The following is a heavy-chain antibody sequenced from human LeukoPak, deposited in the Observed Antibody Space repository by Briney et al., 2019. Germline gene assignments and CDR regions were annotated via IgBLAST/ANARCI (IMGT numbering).Heavy chain of an antibody. CDR1: GYSFTSYW. CDR3: ARQGCSGGSCYSDYYYYGMDV. CDR2: IYPGDSDT. V-gene: IGHV5-51*01. J-gene: IGHJ6*02. D-gene: IGHD2-15*01. Sequence: GESLKISCKGSGYSFTSYWIGWVRPMPGKGLEWMGIIYPGDSDTRYSPSFQGQVTISADKSISTAYLQWSSLKASDTAMYYCARQGCSGGSCYSDYYYYGMDVWGQGTTVTVSS.